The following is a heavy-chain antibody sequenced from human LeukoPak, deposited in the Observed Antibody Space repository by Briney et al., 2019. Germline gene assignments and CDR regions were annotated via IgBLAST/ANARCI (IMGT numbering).Heavy chain of an antibody. V-gene: IGHV3-33*01. CDR2: IWYDGSNK. D-gene: IGHD6-13*01. J-gene: IGHJ5*02. CDR1: GFTFSSYG. CDR3: AGDSSPYSSSWYNWFDP. Sequence: PGGSLRLSCAASGFTFSSYGMHWVRQAPGKGLEWVAVIWYDGSNKYYADSVKGRFTISRDNSKNTLYLQMNSLRAEDTAVYYCAGDSSPYSSSWYNWFDPWGQGTLVTVSS.